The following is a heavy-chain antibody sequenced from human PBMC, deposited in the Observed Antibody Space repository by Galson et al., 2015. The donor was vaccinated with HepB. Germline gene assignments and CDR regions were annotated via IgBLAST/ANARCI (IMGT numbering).Heavy chain of an antibody. CDR2: IIPIFGTA. D-gene: IGHD3-3*01. CDR3: ARAGGEWLSDYYYYYYMDV. J-gene: IGHJ6*03. Sequence: SVKVSCKASGGTFSSYAISWVRQAPGQGLEWMGGIIPIFGTANYAQKFQGRVTITADESTSTAYMELSSLRSEDTAVYYCARAGGEWLSDYYYYYYMDVWGKGTTVTVSS. V-gene: IGHV1-69*13. CDR1: GGTFSSYA.